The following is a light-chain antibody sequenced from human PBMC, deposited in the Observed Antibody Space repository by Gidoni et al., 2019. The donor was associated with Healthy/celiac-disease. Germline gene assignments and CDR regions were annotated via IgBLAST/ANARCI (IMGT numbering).Light chain of an antibody. CDR2: GKN. Sequence: SSELTQDTAVSVALGQTVRITCQGDSLRSYYASWYQQQPGQAPVLVIYGKNNRPSGIPDRFSGSSSGNTASLTITGAQAEDEADYYCNSRDSSGNHLVFGGGTKLTVL. CDR3: NSRDSSGNHLV. V-gene: IGLV3-19*01. CDR1: SLRSYY. J-gene: IGLJ2*01.